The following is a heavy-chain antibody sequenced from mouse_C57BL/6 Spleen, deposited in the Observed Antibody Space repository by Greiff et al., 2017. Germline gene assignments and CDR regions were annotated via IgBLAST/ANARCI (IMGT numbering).Heavy chain of an antibody. V-gene: IGHV1-42*01. J-gene: IGHJ3*01. CDR2: INPSTGGT. CDR1: GYSFTGYY. Sequence: VQLQQSGPELVKPGASVKISCKASGYSFTGYYMNWVKQSPEKSLEWIGEINPSTGGTTYNQKFKAKATLTVDKSSSTAYMQLKSLTSEDSAFYYCARYPDYGSSAWFAYWGQGTLVTVSA. CDR3: ARYPDYGSSAWFAY. D-gene: IGHD1-1*01.